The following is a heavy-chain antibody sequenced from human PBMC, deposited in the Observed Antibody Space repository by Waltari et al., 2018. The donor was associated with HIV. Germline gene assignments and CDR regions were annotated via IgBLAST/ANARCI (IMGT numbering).Heavy chain of an antibody. J-gene: IGHJ6*02. CDR3: VKEHQYSHSWYSYYGMDV. CDR1: GFTFSNYG. CDR2: SRGSGGST. Sequence: EVQVLESGGALVQPGGSLRLSCAASGFTFSNYGMSWVRQAPGKGLEWVSTSRGSGGSTYYADSVKGRFTVSRDNSKNTLYLQMNSLRAEDTAVYFCVKEHQYSHSWYSYYGMDVWGQGTTVTVSS. V-gene: IGHV3-23*01. D-gene: IGHD6-13*01.